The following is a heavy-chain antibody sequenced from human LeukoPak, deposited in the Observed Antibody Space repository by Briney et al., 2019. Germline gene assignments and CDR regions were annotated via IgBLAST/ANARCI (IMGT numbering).Heavy chain of an antibody. V-gene: IGHV3-21*01. Sequence: PGGSLRLSCAASGFTFSSYSMNWVHQAPGKGLEWVSSISSSSSYIYYADSVKGRFTISRDNAKNSLYLQMNSLRAEDTAVYYCARARYNWNERSVYYFDYWGQGTLVTVSS. CDR1: GFTFSSYS. J-gene: IGHJ4*02. D-gene: IGHD1-1*01. CDR3: ARARYNWNERSVYYFDY. CDR2: ISSSSSYI.